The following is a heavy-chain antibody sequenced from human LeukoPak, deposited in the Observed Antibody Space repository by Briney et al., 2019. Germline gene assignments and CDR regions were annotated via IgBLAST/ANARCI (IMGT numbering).Heavy chain of an antibody. D-gene: IGHD1-1*01. CDR1: GFTFSNYW. V-gene: IGHV3-7*04. Sequence: GDSLRLSCAASGFTFSNYWMTWARQAPGRGPEWVANIKQDGSEKYYVDSVEGRFTISRDNAKNSLYLQLNSLRAEDTAVYYCARNNDDDDRDDFDYWGPGTLVTVSS. CDR2: IKQDGSEK. J-gene: IGHJ4*02. CDR3: ARNNDDDDRDDFDY.